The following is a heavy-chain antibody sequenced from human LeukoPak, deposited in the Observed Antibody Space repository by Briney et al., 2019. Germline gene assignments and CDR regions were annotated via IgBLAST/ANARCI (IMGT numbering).Heavy chain of an antibody. CDR1: GFTFSSYS. Sequence: TAGGSLRLSCAASGFTFSSYSMNWVRQAPGKGLEWVSSISSSSSSIYYADSVKGRFTISRDNAKNSLYLQMNSLRAEDTAVYYCVREVPQYSGSYNYWGQGTLVTVSS. J-gene: IGHJ4*02. V-gene: IGHV3-21*01. CDR3: VREVPQYSGSYNY. D-gene: IGHD1-26*01. CDR2: ISSSSSSI.